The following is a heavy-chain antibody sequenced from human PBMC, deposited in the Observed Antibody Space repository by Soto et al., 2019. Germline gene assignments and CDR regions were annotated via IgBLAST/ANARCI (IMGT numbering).Heavy chain of an antibody. CDR1: GGTFSSYA. CDR2: IIPIFGTA. CDR3: ARDRRHYYDSSGLRGGAFDI. D-gene: IGHD3-22*01. Sequence: QVQLVQSGAEVKKPGSSVKVSCKASGGTFSSYAISWVRQAPGQGLEWMGGIIPIFGTANYAQKFQGRVTITADESTSTAYMELSSLRSEDTAMYYCARDRRHYYDSSGLRGGAFDIWGQGTMVTVSS. J-gene: IGHJ3*02. V-gene: IGHV1-69*01.